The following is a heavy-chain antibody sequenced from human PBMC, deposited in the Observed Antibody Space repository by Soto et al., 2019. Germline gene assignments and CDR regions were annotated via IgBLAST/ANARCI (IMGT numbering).Heavy chain of an antibody. D-gene: IGHD5-12*01. CDR3: AKDPYRGYSGYAQGY. J-gene: IGHJ4*02. V-gene: IGHV3-30*18. CDR2: ISYDGSNK. Sequence: PGGSLRLSCAASGFTFSSYGMHWVRQAPGKGLEWVAVISYDGSNKYYADSVKGRFTISRDNSKNTLYLQMNSLRAEDTAVYYCAKDPYRGYSGYAQGYWGQGTLVTVSS. CDR1: GFTFSSYG.